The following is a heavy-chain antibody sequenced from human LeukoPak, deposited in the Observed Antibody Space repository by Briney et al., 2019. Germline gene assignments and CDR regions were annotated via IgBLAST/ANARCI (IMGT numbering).Heavy chain of an antibody. J-gene: IGHJ4*02. D-gene: IGHD3-9*01. V-gene: IGHV4-39*07. CDR1: GGSISSSSYY. Sequence: SETLSLTCTVSGGSISSSSYYWGWIRQPPGKGLEWIGSIYYSGSTYYNPSLKSRVTISVDTSKNQFSLKLSSVTAADTAVYYCARTLLTGSSYYFDYWGRGTLVTVSS. CDR3: ARTLLTGSSYYFDY. CDR2: IYYSGST.